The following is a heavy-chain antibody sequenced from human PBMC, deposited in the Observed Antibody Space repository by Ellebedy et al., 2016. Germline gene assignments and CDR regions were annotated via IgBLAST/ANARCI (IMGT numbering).Heavy chain of an antibody. CDR2: ISGNGGSA. CDR1: GFTFSSYA. Sequence: GGSLRLSYAASGFTFSSYAMSWVRQAPGKGLEWVSFISGNGGSADYADSMKGRFAISRDNSKNTLYLQMNSLRAEDTAVYYCAQESYYDSRGYQRNWGQGTLVTVSS. V-gene: IGHV3-23*01. D-gene: IGHD3-22*01. J-gene: IGHJ4*02. CDR3: AQESYYDSRGYQRN.